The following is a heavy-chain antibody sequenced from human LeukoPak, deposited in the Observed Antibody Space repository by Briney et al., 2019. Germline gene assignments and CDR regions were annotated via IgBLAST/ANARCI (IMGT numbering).Heavy chain of an antibody. V-gene: IGHV1-2*02. Sequence: SVKVSCKASGYTFTGYYMHWMRQAPAQGLEWMGWINPNSGGTNYAQKFQGRVTMTRDTSISTVYMELSRLRSDDTAVYYCAMNYYDSSCYYYPDAFDIWGQGTMVTVSS. CDR3: AMNYYDSSCYYYPDAFDI. D-gene: IGHD3-22*01. CDR2: INPNSGGT. CDR1: GYTFTGYY. J-gene: IGHJ3*02.